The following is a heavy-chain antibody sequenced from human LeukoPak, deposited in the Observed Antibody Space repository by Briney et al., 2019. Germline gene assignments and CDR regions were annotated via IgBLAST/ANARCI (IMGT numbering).Heavy chain of an antibody. J-gene: IGHJ4*02. CDR3: ASKPLDYYDSSGLKNYFDY. CDR1: GGSISSYY. D-gene: IGHD3-22*01. Sequence: SETLSLTCTVSGGSISSYYWSWIRQPPGKGLEWIGYIYYSGSTNYNPSLKSRVTISVDTSKNQFSLKLSSVTAADTAVYYCASKPLDYYDSSGLKNYFDYWGQGTLVTVSS. V-gene: IGHV4-59*01. CDR2: IYYSGST.